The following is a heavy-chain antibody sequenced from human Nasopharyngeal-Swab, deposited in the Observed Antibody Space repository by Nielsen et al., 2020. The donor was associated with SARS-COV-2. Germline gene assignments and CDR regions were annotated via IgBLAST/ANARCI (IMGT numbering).Heavy chain of an antibody. V-gene: IGHV3-43*01. D-gene: IGHD2-15*01. J-gene: IGHJ4*02. CDR3: AMIGGSVIDY. CDR1: GFTFDDYT. Sequence: GESLKISCAASGFTFDDYTMHWVRQAPGKGLEWVSLISWDGGSTYYADSVKSRFTISRDNSKNSLYLQMNSLRTEDTALYYCAMIGGSVIDYWGQGTLVTVSS. CDR2: ISWDGGST.